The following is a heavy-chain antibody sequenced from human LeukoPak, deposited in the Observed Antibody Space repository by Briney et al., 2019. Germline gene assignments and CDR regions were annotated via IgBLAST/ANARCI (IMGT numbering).Heavy chain of an antibody. Sequence: GGCLRLSCAASGFTFSSYGMTWVRQAPGKGLEWVSSISRSGDSTYYADAVKGRFTISRDNSKNTLYLQMNSLRAEDTAVYFCAGPSIGYFDTWGQGTLVIVSS. CDR2: ISRSGDST. V-gene: IGHV3-23*01. D-gene: IGHD6-6*01. CDR1: GFTFSSYG. J-gene: IGHJ4*02. CDR3: AGPSIGYFDT.